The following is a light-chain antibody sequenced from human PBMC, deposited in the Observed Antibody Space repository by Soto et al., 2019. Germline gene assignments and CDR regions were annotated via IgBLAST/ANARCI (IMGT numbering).Light chain of an antibody. CDR3: QQYDNLPFT. CDR2: DAS. CDR1: QVISNY. Sequence: DIQMTQSPSSLSASVGDRVTMPCQASQVISNYLNWYQQKPGKAPKLLIYDASNLETGVPSRFSGSGSGTDFTFTISSLQPEDIATYYCQQYDNLPFTFGPGTKVDIK. V-gene: IGKV1-33*01. J-gene: IGKJ3*01.